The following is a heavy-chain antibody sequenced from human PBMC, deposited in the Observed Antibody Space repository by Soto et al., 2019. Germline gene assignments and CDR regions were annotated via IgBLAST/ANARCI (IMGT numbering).Heavy chain of an antibody. J-gene: IGHJ4*02. CDR1: GYTFTGYY. CDR2: INPNSGGT. CDR3: AKEFRPTGEYYDDSSGYYGFDY. V-gene: IGHV1-2*04. D-gene: IGHD3-22*01. Sequence: ASVKVSCKASGYTFTGYYMHWVRQAPGQGLEWMGWINPNSGGTNYAQKFQGWVTMTRDTSISTAYMELSRLRSDDTAVYYCAKEFRPTGEYYDDSSGYYGFDYWGQGTLVTSPQ.